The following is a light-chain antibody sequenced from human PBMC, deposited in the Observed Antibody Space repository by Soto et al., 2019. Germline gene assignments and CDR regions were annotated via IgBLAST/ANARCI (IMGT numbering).Light chain of an antibody. V-gene: IGKV3-20*01. CDR2: VAS. Sequence: EIVLTQSPGTLSLSPGERATLSFRASQSVSSNNLAWYQQRPGQAPRVVIYVASTWATGIPERSSGSGSGTDFTLTISRLQPEDFAVYYCQQYGRSPVTFGPGTKVDSK. CDR1: QSVSSNN. J-gene: IGKJ3*01. CDR3: QQYGRSPVT.